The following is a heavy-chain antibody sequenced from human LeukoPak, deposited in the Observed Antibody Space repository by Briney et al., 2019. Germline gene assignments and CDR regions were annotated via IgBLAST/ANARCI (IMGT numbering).Heavy chain of an antibody. CDR3: ARVHSSSLFDY. CDR1: GYTFTGYY. V-gene: IGHV1-2*02. CDR2: INPNSGGT. J-gene: IGHJ4*02. Sequence: ASVKVSYKASGYTFTGYYMHWVRQAPGQGLEWMGWINPNSGGTNYAQKFQDRVTVTRDTSISTAYMELSRLRSDDTAVYYCARVHSSSLFDYWGQGTLVTVSS. D-gene: IGHD6-13*01.